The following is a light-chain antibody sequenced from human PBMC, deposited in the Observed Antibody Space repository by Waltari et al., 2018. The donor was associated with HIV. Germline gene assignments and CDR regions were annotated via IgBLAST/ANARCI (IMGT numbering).Light chain of an antibody. Sequence: QRPGKAPKLMIYDVTKRPSGVPDRFSGSKSGNTASLTISGLQAEDEAAYYCCSFAGSYTLVFGGGTKLTVL. CDR2: DVT. CDR3: CSFAGSYTLV. J-gene: IGLJ3*02. V-gene: IGLV2-11*03.